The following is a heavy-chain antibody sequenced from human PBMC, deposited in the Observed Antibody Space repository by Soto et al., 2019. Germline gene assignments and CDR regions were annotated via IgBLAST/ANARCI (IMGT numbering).Heavy chain of an antibody. CDR3: ATGSSDVIIVPGGDP. J-gene: IGHJ5*02. V-gene: IGHV3-23*01. Sequence: EVQLLEYGGGLVQPGGSLRLSCAASGFSFSNYAMSWVRQAPDKGLEWVSGISAGGGRTHCADSVRGRFTISRDNSKNTLYLQMNSLRAEDTAVYYCATGSSDVIIVPGGDPWGQGTLVTVSS. CDR1: GFSFSNYA. CDR2: ISAGGGRT. D-gene: IGHD2-2*01.